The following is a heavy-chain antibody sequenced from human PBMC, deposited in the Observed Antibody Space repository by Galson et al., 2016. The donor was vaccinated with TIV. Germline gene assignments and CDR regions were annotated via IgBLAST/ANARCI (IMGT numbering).Heavy chain of an antibody. D-gene: IGHD1-7*01. Sequence: ETLSLTCAVSGDSITSAYYWGWIRQPPGKGLEWIWSIYHTGSTYYNSSLRSRGTISVDTSKNQISLNLSSVTAADTSMYYCVRHGNWDYSYDIDYWGQGALVTVSS. CDR3: VRHGNWDYSYDIDY. J-gene: IGHJ4*02. CDR2: IYHTGST. CDR1: GDSITSAYY. V-gene: IGHV4-38-2*01.